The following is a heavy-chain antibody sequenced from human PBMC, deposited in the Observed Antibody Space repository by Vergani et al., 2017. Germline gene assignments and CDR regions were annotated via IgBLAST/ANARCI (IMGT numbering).Heavy chain of an antibody. J-gene: IGHJ4*02. CDR2: IYYSGST. V-gene: IGHV4-4*02. Sequence: QVQLQESGPGLVKPSGTLSLTCAVSGGPLSSSNWWSWVRQPPGKGLEWIGSIYYSGSTYYNPSLKSRVTISVDTSKNQFSLKLSSVTAADTAVYYCARDIVVVVAATRGDYWGQGTLVTVSS. D-gene: IGHD2-15*01. CDR3: ARDIVVVVAATRGDY. CDR1: GGPLSSSNW.